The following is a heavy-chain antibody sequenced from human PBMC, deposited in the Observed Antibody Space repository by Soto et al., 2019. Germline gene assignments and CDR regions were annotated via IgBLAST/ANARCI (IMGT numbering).Heavy chain of an antibody. CDR3: AKGSIEYSASVDR. CDR1: GFSFNSYA. CDR2: ISARGGSS. Sequence: EVQLLESGGGLVQPGGSLRLACAASGFSFNSYAMGWVRQAPGKGLEWVSAISARGGSSYFADSVKGRFTISRDNSKNVLSLEMNNLRAEDTATYFGAKGSIEYSASVDRWGQGTLVIVSS. D-gene: IGHD5-12*01. J-gene: IGHJ5*02. V-gene: IGHV3-23*01.